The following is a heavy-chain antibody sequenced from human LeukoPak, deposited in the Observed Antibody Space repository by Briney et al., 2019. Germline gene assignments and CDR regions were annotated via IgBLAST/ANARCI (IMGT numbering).Heavy chain of an antibody. Sequence: SETQSLTCTVSGASVSGKFWSWIRHSPGNGLEWIGLIYYSGSTKFNPSLKSRVAMSVDPSNNQFSLSLNSATTTDTAVYFCVGGGDWLPEYWGHGTQVIVSS. CDR3: VGGGDWLPEY. V-gene: IGHV4-59*02. J-gene: IGHJ4*01. D-gene: IGHD3/OR15-3a*01. CDR1: GASVSGKF. CDR2: IYYSGST.